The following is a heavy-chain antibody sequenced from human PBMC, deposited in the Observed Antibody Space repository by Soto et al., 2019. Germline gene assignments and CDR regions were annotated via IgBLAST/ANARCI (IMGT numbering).Heavy chain of an antibody. J-gene: IGHJ4*02. CDR3: SRDPLACHKGGH. CDR1: GYTFIDYW. D-gene: IGHD6-25*01. V-gene: IGHV3-7*01. Sequence: ELQLLESGGGLVQPGGSLRLSGAASGYTFIDYWLTWVRQSPVKGLEWVANMSADGRKSYYLDSLKGRFTISRDNAKNSLYLQLNGLSAAVSAVSLWSRDPLACHKGGHWGEGTVVTVSS. CDR2: MSADGRKS.